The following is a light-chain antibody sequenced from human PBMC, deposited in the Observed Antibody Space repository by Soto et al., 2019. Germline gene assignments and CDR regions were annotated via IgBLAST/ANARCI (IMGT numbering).Light chain of an antibody. J-gene: IGKJ4*01. CDR1: QSVRSNY. CDR2: GAS. V-gene: IGKV3-20*01. Sequence: EIVLTQSPGTLSLSPGERATLSCRASQSVRSNYLAWYQQKPGRAPRLLIYGASSRATGLPDRISGSGSGTDFTLTISRLEPEDFAVYYCQQYGSSPRAFGGGTKVDIK. CDR3: QQYGSSPRA.